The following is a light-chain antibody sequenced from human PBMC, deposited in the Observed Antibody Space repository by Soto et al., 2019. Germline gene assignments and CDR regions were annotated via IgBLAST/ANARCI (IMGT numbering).Light chain of an antibody. V-gene: IGKV1-5*03. CDR3: QQYNSTPLT. J-gene: IGKJ4*01. CDR2: KTS. CDR1: QSFSSW. Sequence: DLQMTQSPSTLSASVGDRVTITCRASQSFSSWLAWYQQKPGKAPKLLIYKTSTLESGVPSRFSGSGSGTESTLTISSLQPDDFATYYCQQYNSTPLTFGGGTKVEIK.